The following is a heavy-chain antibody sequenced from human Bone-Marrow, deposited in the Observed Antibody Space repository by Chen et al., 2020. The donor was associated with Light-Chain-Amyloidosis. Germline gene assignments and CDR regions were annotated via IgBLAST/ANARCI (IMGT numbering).Heavy chain of an antibody. V-gene: IGHV3-23*01. D-gene: IGHD3-10*01. CDR3: TRKGGYFDF. CDR1: GFNFSSFG. CDR2: VSGSTVST. Sequence: SGGGLVQPGGSLRLSCATSGFNFSSFGMSWVRQAPGKGLEWVSTVSGSTVSTYYAGAVKGRFIISRDNSKSTLYLQMNSLRAGDTAVYFCTRKGGYFDFWGQGSLVTVSS. J-gene: IGHJ4*02.